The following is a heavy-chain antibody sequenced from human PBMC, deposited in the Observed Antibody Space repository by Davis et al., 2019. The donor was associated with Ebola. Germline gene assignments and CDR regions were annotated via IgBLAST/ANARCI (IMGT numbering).Heavy chain of an antibody. CDR2: IYYSGST. J-gene: IGHJ6*03. D-gene: IGHD1-26*01. Sequence: PGGSLRLSCTVSGGSISSYYWSWIRQPPGKGLEWIGYIYYSGSTNYNPSLKSRVTISVDTSKNQFSLKLSSVTAADTAVYYCARAIVGAPYYYYMDVWGKGTTVTVSS. CDR3: ARAIVGAPYYYYMDV. CDR1: GGSISSYY. V-gene: IGHV4-59*01.